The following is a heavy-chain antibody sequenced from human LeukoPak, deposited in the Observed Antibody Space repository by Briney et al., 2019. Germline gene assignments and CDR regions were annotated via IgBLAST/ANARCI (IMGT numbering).Heavy chain of an antibody. CDR1: GYTFTSYG. D-gene: IGHD2-21*02. J-gene: IGHJ4*02. Sequence: ASVKVSCKASGYTFTSYGISWVRQAPGQGLEWMGWISAYNGNTNYAQKLQGRVTMTTDTSTSTAYMELRSLRSDDTAVYYCARTEGHIVVVTAWDYWGQGTLVTVSS. V-gene: IGHV1-18*01. CDR3: ARTEGHIVVVTAWDY. CDR2: ISAYNGNT.